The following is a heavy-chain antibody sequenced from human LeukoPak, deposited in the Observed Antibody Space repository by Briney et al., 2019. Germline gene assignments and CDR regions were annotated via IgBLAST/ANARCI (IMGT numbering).Heavy chain of an antibody. CDR3: ARRAGDYTHPYDY. CDR2: IYSGGST. D-gene: IGHD4-17*01. CDR1: GFTVSSNS. Sequence: GGSLRLSCTVSGFTVSSNSMSWVRQAPGKGLEWVSFIYSGGSTHNSDSVKGRFTISRDNSKNTLYLQMNSLRAEDTAVYYCARRAGDYTHPYDYWGQGTLVTVSS. V-gene: IGHV3-53*01. J-gene: IGHJ4*02.